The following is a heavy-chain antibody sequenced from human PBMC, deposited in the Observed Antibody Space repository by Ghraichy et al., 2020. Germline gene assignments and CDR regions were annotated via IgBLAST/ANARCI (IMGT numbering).Heavy chain of an antibody. D-gene: IGHD6-13*01. Sequence: ASVKVSCKASGYTFTGYYMHWVRQAPGQGLEWMGWINPNSGGTNYAQKFQGRVTMTRDTSISTAYMELSRLRSDDTAVYYCARYLARSSSWYGYYYYYMDVWGKGTTVTVSS. V-gene: IGHV1-2*02. CDR3: ARYLARSSSWYGYYYYYMDV. CDR2: INPNSGGT. CDR1: GYTFTGYY. J-gene: IGHJ6*03.